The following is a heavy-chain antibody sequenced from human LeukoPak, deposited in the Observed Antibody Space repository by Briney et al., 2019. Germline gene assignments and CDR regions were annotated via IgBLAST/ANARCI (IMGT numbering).Heavy chain of an antibody. V-gene: IGHV3-48*01. CDR1: GFSFSTYS. J-gene: IGHJ4*02. CDR3: AREPTYTSSWYTSCDY. CDR2: ISDTGATK. D-gene: IGHD6-13*01. Sequence: GGSLRLSCAASGFSFSTYSMSWVRQAPGKGLEWVSVISDTGATKFYADSVKGRFTISRDNAKNSLYLQMNSLRAEDTAVYYCAREPTYTSSWYTSCDYWGQGTLVTVSS.